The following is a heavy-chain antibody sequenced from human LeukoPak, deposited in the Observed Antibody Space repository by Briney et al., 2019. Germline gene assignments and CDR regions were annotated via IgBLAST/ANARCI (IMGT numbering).Heavy chain of an antibody. V-gene: IGHV1-3*01. CDR2: INAGNGNT. CDR1: GYTFTSYA. D-gene: IGHD3-9*01. CDR3: ARVPLTYYDILTGAYYGMDV. J-gene: IGHJ6*02. Sequence: ASVKVSCKASGYTFTSYAMHWVRRAPGQRLEWMGWINAGNGNTKYSQKFQGRVTITRDTSASTAYMELSSLRSEDTAVYYCARVPLTYYDILTGAYYGMDVWGQGTTVTVSS.